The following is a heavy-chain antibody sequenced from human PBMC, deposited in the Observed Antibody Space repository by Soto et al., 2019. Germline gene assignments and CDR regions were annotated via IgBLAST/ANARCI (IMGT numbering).Heavy chain of an antibody. V-gene: IGHV1-8*01. J-gene: IGHJ4*02. Sequence: QVQLVQSGAERKKPGASVKFSCKASGYTSSNYDMNWVRQATGQGPEWIGWVNPNNGDTGYAQKFQGRVTLTTDISTTTAYMELTSLRSEDTAIYYCAKVSRKGSAIDFDYWGQGTLITVSS. CDR3: AKVSRKGSAIDFDY. D-gene: IGHD3-10*01. CDR2: VNPNNGDT. CDR1: GYTSSNYD.